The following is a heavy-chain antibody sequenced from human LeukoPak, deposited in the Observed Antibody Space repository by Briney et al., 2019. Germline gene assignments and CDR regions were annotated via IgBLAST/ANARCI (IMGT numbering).Heavy chain of an antibody. CDR1: GFTFSSYS. CDR3: VSYYYDSSGYFPFLY. D-gene: IGHD3-22*01. J-gene: IGHJ4*02. CDR2: ISSSSSYI. V-gene: IGHV3-21*01. Sequence: GGSLRLSCAASGFTFSSYSMNWVRQAPGKGLEWVSSISSSSSYIYYADSVKGRFTISRDNAKNSLYLQMNSLRAEDTAVYYCVSYYYDSSGYFPFLYWGQGTLVTVSS.